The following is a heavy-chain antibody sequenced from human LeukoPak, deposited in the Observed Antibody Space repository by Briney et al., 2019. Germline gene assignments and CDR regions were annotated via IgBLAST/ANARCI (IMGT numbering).Heavy chain of an antibody. J-gene: IGHJ6*02. CDR3: ARGHYSNSPSTYYYYGMDV. CDR2: INPNSGFT. Sequence: SVKASCKASEPPFTGYYFHWVRQAPGQGLEWMGWINPNSGFTNYEQKFQGRVTMTRDTSISTAYVELSRLRSDDTAVYYCARGHYSNSPSTYYYYGMDVWGQGTTVTVSS. CDR1: EPPFTGYY. V-gene: IGHV1-2*02. D-gene: IGHD4-11*01.